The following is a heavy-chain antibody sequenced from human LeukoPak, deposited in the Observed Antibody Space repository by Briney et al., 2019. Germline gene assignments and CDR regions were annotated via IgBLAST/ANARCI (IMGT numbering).Heavy chain of an antibody. V-gene: IGHV1-24*01. CDR3: ATGVEGYGSFDY. Sequence: SVKVSCKVSGYTLTELSMHWVRQAPGKGLEWMGGFDPEDGETIYAQKFQGRVTMTEDTSTDTAYMELSSLRSEDTAVYYCATGVEGYGSFDYWGRGTLVTVSS. D-gene: IGHD3-10*01. CDR2: FDPEDGET. CDR1: GYTLTELS. J-gene: IGHJ4*02.